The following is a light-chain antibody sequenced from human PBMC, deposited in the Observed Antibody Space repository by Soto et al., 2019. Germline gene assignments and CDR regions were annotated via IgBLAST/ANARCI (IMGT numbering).Light chain of an antibody. Sequence: IVMTQSPATLSVSPWERATLSFRASQSVSSNLAWYQQKPGQAPRLLIYGASTRATGIPARFSGSGSGTEFTLTISSLQSEDFAVYYCQQYNNWPRTFGQGTKVDIK. J-gene: IGKJ1*01. CDR3: QQYNNWPRT. CDR1: QSVSSN. CDR2: GAS. V-gene: IGKV3-15*01.